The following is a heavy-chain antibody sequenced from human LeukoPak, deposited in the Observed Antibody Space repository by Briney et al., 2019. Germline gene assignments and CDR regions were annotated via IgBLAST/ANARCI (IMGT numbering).Heavy chain of an antibody. V-gene: IGHV3-21*01. CDR1: GFTFSSYS. CDR3: ARPHYYGSGSYNWYFDL. J-gene: IGHJ2*01. D-gene: IGHD3-10*01. CDR2: ISSSSSYI. Sequence: GGSLRLSCAASGFTFSSYSMNWVRQAPGKGVEWVSSISSSSSYIYYADSVRGRFTISRDNAKNSLYLQMNSLRAEDTAVYYCARPHYYGSGSYNWYFDLWGRGTLVTVSS.